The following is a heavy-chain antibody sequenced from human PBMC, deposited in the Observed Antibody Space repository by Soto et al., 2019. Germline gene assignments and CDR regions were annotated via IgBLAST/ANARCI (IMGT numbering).Heavy chain of an antibody. D-gene: IGHD3-22*01. CDR2: IYYSGST. CDR1: GGSISSYY. V-gene: IGHV4-59*01. Sequence: SETLSLTCTVSGGSISSYYWSWIRQPPGKGLEWIGYIYYSGSTNYNPSLKSRVTISVDTSKNQFSLKLSSVTAADTAVYYCARVYSYYYDSSGYYYQEPINWFDPWGQGTLVTVSS. J-gene: IGHJ5*02. CDR3: ARVYSYYYDSSGYYYQEPINWFDP.